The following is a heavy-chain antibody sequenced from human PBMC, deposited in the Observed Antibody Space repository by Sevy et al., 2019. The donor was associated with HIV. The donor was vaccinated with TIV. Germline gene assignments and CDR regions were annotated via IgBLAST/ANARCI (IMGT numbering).Heavy chain of an antibody. J-gene: IGHJ2*01. D-gene: IGHD2-2*02. CDR2: VNH. V-gene: IGHV4-34*01. Sequence: SETLSLTCAVSGGSFSGVSWNWIRQPPGKGLEWIGEVNHYSPSLKSRATISLDTSENQFSLKLHSVTAADTALYFCARGVEGVVPSPIIGLGPWAKYWSFDLWGRGTLVTVSS. CDR3: ARGVEGVVPSPIIGLGPWAKYWSFDL. CDR1: GGSFSGVS.